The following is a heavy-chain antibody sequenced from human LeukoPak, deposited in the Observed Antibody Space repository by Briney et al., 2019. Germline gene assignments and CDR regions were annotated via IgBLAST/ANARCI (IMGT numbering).Heavy chain of an antibody. Sequence: ESGPTLVKPTQTLTLTCTFSGFSRSSSAVAVGWIRQPPGKALEWLALIRWDDGERYRPSLRSRLSITKDTSKNQVVLTLTNVDPVDTGTDYCANTRAAGCNLWYCDHWGQGAPVTVSS. V-gene: IGHV2-5*02. D-gene: IGHD5-24*01. CDR2: IRWDDGE. CDR3: ANTRAAGCNLWYCDH. J-gene: IGHJ4*02. CDR1: GFSRSSSAVA.